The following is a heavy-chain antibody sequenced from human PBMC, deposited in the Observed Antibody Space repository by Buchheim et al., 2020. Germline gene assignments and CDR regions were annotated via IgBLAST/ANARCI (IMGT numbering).Heavy chain of an antibody. V-gene: IGHV1-46*01. Sequence: QVQLVQSGAEVKKPGASVKVSCKASGYTFTSYYMHWVRRAPGQGLEWMGIINPSGGSTSYTQKFQGRVTMNRDTSTSTVYMELSSLRSEDTAVYYCARDLVMGVAVAGTGYFDYWGQGTL. CDR2: INPSGGST. D-gene: IGHD6-19*01. CDR1: GYTFTSYY. CDR3: ARDLVMGVAVAGTGYFDY. J-gene: IGHJ4*02.